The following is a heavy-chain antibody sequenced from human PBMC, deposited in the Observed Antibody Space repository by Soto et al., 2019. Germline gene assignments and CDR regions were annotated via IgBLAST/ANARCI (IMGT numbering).Heavy chain of an antibody. V-gene: IGHV3-30*18. D-gene: IGHD3-22*01. CDR3: AKDSYYDSSGYPDY. CDR2: ISYDGSNK. Sequence: PGGSLRLSCAASGFTFSNHGMHWVRQAPGKGLEWVAVISYDGSNKYYADSVKGRFTISRDNSKNTLYLQMNSLRAEDTAVYYCAKDSYYDSSGYPDYWGQGTLVTVSS. J-gene: IGHJ4*02. CDR1: GFTFSNHG.